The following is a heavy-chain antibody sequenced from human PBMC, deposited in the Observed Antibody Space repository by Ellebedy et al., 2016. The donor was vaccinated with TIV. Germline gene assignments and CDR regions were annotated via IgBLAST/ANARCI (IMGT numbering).Heavy chain of an antibody. V-gene: IGHV4-31*03. Sequence: SETLSLXXTVSGGSVSSGGYYWSWIRQHPGKGLEWIGYIYYSGSTYYNPSLKSRVTISVDTSKNQFSLKLSSVTAADTAVYYCARDPLPPNYYGSGSWVYGMDVWGQGTTVTVSS. CDR1: GGSVSSGGYY. CDR2: IYYSGST. J-gene: IGHJ6*02. D-gene: IGHD3-10*01. CDR3: ARDPLPPNYYGSGSWVYGMDV.